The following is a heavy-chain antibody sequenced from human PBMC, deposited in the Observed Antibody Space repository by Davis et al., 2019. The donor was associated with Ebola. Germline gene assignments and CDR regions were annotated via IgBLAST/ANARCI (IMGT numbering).Heavy chain of an antibody. CDR3: TRLWRLRAISIDY. Sequence: PGGSLRLSCAASGFTFSSYGMHWVRQAPGKGLEWVAVIWYDGSNKYYADSVKGRFTISRDNSKNTLYLQMNSLKTEDTAVYYCTRLWRLRAISIDYWGQGTLVTVSS. J-gene: IGHJ4*02. CDR2: IWYDGSNK. D-gene: IGHD5-12*01. CDR1: GFTFSSYG. V-gene: IGHV3-33*08.